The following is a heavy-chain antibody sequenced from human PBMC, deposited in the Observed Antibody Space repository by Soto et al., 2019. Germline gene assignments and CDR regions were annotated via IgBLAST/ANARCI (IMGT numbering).Heavy chain of an antibody. CDR1: GGSISSYY. CDR3: ARAYSYGGYYYYGMDV. D-gene: IGHD5-18*01. J-gene: IGHJ6*02. V-gene: IGHV4-59*01. Sequence: SETLSLTCTVSGGSISSYYWSWIRQPPGKGLEWIGYIYYSGSTNYNPSLKSRVTISVDTSKNQFSLKLSSVTAADTAVYYCARAYSYGGYYYYGMDVWGQGTTVTVSS. CDR2: IYYSGST.